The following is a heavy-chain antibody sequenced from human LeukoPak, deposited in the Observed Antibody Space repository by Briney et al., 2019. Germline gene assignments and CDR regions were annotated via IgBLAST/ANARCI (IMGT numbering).Heavy chain of an antibody. Sequence: SETLSLTCTVSGGSISSYYWSWIRQPPGKGLEWIEYIYYSGSTNYNPSLKSRVTISVDTSKNQFSLKLRSVTAADTAVYYCARDGGATFDYWGQGTLVTVSS. D-gene: IGHD1-26*01. CDR2: IYYSGST. CDR3: ARDGGATFDY. CDR1: GGSISSYY. V-gene: IGHV4-59*01. J-gene: IGHJ4*02.